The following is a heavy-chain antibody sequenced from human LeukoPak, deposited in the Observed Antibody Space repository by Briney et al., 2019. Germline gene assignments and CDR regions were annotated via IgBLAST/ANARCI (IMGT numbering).Heavy chain of an antibody. V-gene: IGHV3-30*03. CDR1: GFSFSQFP. Sequence: GRSLRLSCVASGFSFSQFPVHWVRQAPGKRLEWVAFISRDGGNKKYGDSVKGRFTISRDNSKHTVYLQMNSLRPEDTALYYCARDKSYFGSGNYHYFDSWGQGALVIVSS. J-gene: IGHJ4*02. CDR2: ISRDGGNK. CDR3: ARDKSYFGSGNYHYFDS. D-gene: IGHD3-10*01.